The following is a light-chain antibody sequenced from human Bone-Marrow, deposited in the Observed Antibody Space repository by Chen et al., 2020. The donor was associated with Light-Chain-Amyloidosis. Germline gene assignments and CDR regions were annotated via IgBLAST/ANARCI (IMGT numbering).Light chain of an antibody. CDR3: QVWDRSSDRPV. CDR2: DDS. Sequence: SYVLTQPSSVSVAPAQTTTVSCGGKNIGSTSVHWYQQTPVQAPLLVVYDDSDRPSGIPERLSGSNSGNTATLTISRVEAGDEADDYCQVWDRSSDRPVFGGGTKLTVL. CDR1: NIGSTS. V-gene: IGLV3-21*02. J-gene: IGLJ3*02.